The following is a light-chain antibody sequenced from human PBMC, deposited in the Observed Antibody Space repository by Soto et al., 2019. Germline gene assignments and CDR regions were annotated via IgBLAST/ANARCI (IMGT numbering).Light chain of an antibody. J-gene: IGKJ5*01. Sequence: EIVLTQSPVTLSLSPWERATLSCRASQSVSSSYLAWYQQKPGQAPRLLIYGASSRPTGIPDRFSGSGPGTDFTLTISRLEPEDFAVYYCQQYGSSSTFGQGTRLEIK. V-gene: IGKV3-20*01. CDR1: QSVSSSY. CDR2: GAS. CDR3: QQYGSSST.